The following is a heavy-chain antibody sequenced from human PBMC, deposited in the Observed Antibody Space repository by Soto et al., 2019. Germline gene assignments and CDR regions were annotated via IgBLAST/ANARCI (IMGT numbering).Heavy chain of an antibody. CDR1: GFTFSSYG. J-gene: IGHJ4*02. CDR2: IWYDGSNK. V-gene: IGHV3-33*01. Sequence: PGGSLRLSCAASGFTFSSYGMHWVRQAPGKGLEWVAVIWYDGSNKYYADSVKGRFTISRDNSKNTLYLQMNSLRAEDTAVYYCSSVPIPYSYGSAYYFDYWGQGTLVTVSS. D-gene: IGHD5-18*01. CDR3: SSVPIPYSYGSAYYFDY.